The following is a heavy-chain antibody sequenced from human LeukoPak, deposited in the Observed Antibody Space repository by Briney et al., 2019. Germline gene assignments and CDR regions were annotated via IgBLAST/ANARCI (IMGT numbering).Heavy chain of an antibody. Sequence: SETLSLICTVSGGSISSHYWSWIRQPPGKGLEWIGYIYYSGTTNYNPSLKSRVTISVDTSKNQFSLKLSSVTAADTAVYYCARGVYIAAAQYGYWGQGTLATVSS. CDR3: ARGVYIAAAQYGY. D-gene: IGHD6-13*01. CDR2: IYYSGTT. CDR1: GGSISSHY. V-gene: IGHV4-59*11. J-gene: IGHJ4*02.